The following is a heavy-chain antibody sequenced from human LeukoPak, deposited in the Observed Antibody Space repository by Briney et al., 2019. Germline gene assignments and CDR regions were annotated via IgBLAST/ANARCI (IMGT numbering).Heavy chain of an antibody. J-gene: IGHJ3*02. CDR3: ARSHFEAGLVATVHACDI. CDR1: GGSFSGYY. Sequence: SETLSLTCAVYGGSFSGYYWSWIRQPPGKGLEWIGEINHSGSTNYNPSLKSRVTISVDTSKNQFSLKLSSVTAADTAVYYCARSHFEAGLVATVHACDIWGQGTMVTVSS. D-gene: IGHD5-12*01. V-gene: IGHV4-34*01. CDR2: INHSGST.